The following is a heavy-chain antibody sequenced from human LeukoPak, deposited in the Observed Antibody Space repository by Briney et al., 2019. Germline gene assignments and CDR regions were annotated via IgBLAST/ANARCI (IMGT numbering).Heavy chain of an antibody. CDR3: ARDGRWINYYDGSSPV. V-gene: IGHV3-48*01. CDR1: GFTFSSYS. CDR2: ISFSSSTI. D-gene: IGHD3-22*01. Sequence: PGGSLRLSCAASGFTFSSYSMNWVRQAPGKGLEWVSYISFSSSTIYYADSVKGRFTISRDNAKNSLYLQMNSLRAEDTAVYYCARDGRWINYYDGSSPVWGQGTLVTVSS. J-gene: IGHJ4*02.